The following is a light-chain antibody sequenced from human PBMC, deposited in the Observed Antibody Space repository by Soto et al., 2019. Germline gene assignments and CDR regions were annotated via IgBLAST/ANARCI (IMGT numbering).Light chain of an antibody. CDR1: SSDVGGYNY. CDR2: EVS. V-gene: IGLV2-14*01. CDR3: SSYTSSSTLVV. Sequence: QSALTQPASVSGSPGQSITISCTGTSSDVGGYNYVSWYQQHPGKAPKLMIYEVSNRPSGVSNRFSGSKSGNTASLTISGFQAEDEADYYCSSYTSSSTLVVFGGGTKLTVL. J-gene: IGLJ2*01.